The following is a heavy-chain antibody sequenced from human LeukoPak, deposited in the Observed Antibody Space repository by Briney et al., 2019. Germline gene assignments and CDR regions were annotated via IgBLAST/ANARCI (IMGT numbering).Heavy chain of an antibody. CDR2: THTSGST. CDR3: ARHHYQLSALDY. J-gene: IGHJ4*02. D-gene: IGHD2-2*01. V-gene: IGHV4-61*02. CDR1: GYSISSAHY. Sequence: SETLSLTCTVSGYSISSAHYWGWIRQPAGKGLEWIGRTHTSGSTNYNPSLKSRVTISVDTSKNQLSLKLSSVTAADTAVYYCARHHYQLSALDYWGQGTLVTVSS.